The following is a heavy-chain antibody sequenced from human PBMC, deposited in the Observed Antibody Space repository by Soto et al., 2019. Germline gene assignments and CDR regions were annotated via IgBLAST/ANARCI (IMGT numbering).Heavy chain of an antibody. CDR2: IYYSGST. V-gene: IGHV4-39*01. J-gene: IGHJ4*02. Sequence: SETLSLTCTVSGGTISSSGYYWGWIRQPPGKGLEWIGSIYYSGSTYYNPSLKSRVTISVDTSKNQFSLKLSSVTAADTAVYYRATYSSSWYVVYWGQGTLVTVSS. CDR1: GGTISSSGYY. D-gene: IGHD6-13*01. CDR3: ATYSSSWYVVY.